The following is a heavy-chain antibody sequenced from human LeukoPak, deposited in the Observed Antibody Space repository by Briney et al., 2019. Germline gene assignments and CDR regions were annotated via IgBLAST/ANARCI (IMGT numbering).Heavy chain of an antibody. D-gene: IGHD6-19*01. V-gene: IGHV1-18*01. Sequence: ASVKVSCKASGYTFTSYGITWVRQAPGQGLEWMGWISGYNGNTNYAQKFQGRVTMTTDTSTSTVYMELRSLRSDDTAVYYCARDRGAVAGTFVYWYEDYWGQGTLVTVSS. J-gene: IGHJ4*02. CDR1: GYTFTSYG. CDR3: ARDRGAVAGTFVYWYEDY. CDR2: ISGYNGNT.